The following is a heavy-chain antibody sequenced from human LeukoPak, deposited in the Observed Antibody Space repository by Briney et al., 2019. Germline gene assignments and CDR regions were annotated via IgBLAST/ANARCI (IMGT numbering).Heavy chain of an antibody. Sequence: PGGSLILSCAASGFTFNTNWMHWVRQAPGKGLVWVSCINGDGSTTTYADSVKGRFTISRDNAKNTVYLQINNLRAEDTAVYYCARDRYYVPDNWGQGTLVTVSS. J-gene: IGHJ4*02. CDR1: GFTFNTNW. CDR3: ARDRYYVPDN. D-gene: IGHD3-10*02. V-gene: IGHV3-74*01. CDR2: INGDGSTT.